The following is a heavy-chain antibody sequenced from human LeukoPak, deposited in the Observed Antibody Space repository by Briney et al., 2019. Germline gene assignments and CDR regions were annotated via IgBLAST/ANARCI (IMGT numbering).Heavy chain of an antibody. CDR3: ARGGSYLGYVDV. J-gene: IGHJ6*04. D-gene: IGHD1-26*01. Sequence: PSETLSLTCTVSGGSISSYYWSWIRQPPGKGLEWIGYIYYSGNTNYNPSLKSRVTISVDTSKNQFSLKLSSVTAADTAVYYCARGGSYLGYVDVWGKGTTVTVSS. V-gene: IGHV4-59*01. CDR2: IYYSGNT. CDR1: GGSISSYY.